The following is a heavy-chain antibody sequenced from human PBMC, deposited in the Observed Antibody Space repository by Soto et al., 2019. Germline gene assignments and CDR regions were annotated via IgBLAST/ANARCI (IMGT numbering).Heavy chain of an antibody. J-gene: IGHJ6*02. CDR2: VYNTGGT. D-gene: IGHD1-26*01. V-gene: IGHV4-59*08. CDR3: VRQGIGSLHGLVDV. Sequence: QVQLQQLGPGLVKPSETLSLTCTVSSGPSSSHNWGWIRQSPGRGLEWIGYVYNTGGTRYNPSLKSRVTISADSSANHISLTLSVVTAADTAIYYCVRQGIGSLHGLVDVWGQGTTVSVSS. CDR1: SGPSSSHN.